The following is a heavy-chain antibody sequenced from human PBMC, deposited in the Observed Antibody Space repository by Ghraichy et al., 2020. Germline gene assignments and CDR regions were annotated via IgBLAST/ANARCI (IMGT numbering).Heavy chain of an antibody. V-gene: IGHV1-69*13. CDR3: AVVSFGVVRGRPGYFYYYGMDV. D-gene: IGHD3-3*01. CDR2: IIPIFGTA. CDR1: GGTFNTYA. J-gene: IGHJ6*02. Sequence: SVKVSCKGSGGTFNTYAVYWVRQAPEQGLEWMGGIIPIFGTANYAQRFQGRVWITADESTSTAYMELSSLRSEDTAVYYCAVVSFGVVRGRPGYFYYYGMDVWGQGTTVTVSS.